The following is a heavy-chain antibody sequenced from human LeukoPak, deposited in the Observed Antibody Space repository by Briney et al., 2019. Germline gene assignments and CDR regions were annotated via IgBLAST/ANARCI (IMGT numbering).Heavy chain of an antibody. Sequence: SVKVSCKASGGTFSSYAISWVRQAPGQGLEWMGGIIPIFGTANYAQKFQGRVTITADESTSTAYMELSSLRSEDTAVYYCARASHIVVVPAATHYYYAMDVWGKGTTVTVSS. CDR3: ARASHIVVVPAATHYYYAMDV. J-gene: IGHJ6*04. CDR1: GGTFSSYA. V-gene: IGHV1-69*13. CDR2: IIPIFGTA. D-gene: IGHD2-2*01.